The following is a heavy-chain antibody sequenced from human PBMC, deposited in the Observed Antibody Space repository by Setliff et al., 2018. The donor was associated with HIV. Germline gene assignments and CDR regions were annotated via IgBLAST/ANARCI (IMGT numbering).Heavy chain of an antibody. Sequence: PSETLSLTCTVSGGSITYYYWSWVRQPPGKGLEWIGYIYTSGSTNYNPSLKSRLTISIDTSKNRFSLKLKSVTAADTAVYYCAREPATYNGYNWDYYGTDLWGQGTTVTVSS. V-gene: IGHV4-4*09. D-gene: IGHD5-12*01. CDR1: GGSITYYY. CDR3: AREPATYNGYNWDYYGTDL. J-gene: IGHJ6*02. CDR2: IYTSGST.